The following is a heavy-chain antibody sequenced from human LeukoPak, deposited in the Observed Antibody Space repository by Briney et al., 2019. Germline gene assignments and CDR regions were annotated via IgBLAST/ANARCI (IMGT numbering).Heavy chain of an antibody. Sequence: SETLSLTXAVYGGSFSGYYWSWIRQPPGKGLEWIGEINHSGSTNYNPSLKSRVTISVDTSKNQFSLKLSSVTAADTAVYYCSLGYYFDHWGQGTLVTVSS. V-gene: IGHV4-34*01. CDR2: INHSGST. J-gene: IGHJ4*02. D-gene: IGHD3-16*01. CDR1: GGSFSGYY. CDR3: SLGYYFDH.